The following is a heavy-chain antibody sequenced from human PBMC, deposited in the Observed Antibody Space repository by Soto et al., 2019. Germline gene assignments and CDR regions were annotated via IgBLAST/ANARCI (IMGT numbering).Heavy chain of an antibody. V-gene: IGHV4-59*01. CDR1: GGSISSYY. CDR2: IYYSRST. CDR3: ATRPPGATWYGVFDY. D-gene: IGHD6-13*01. J-gene: IGHJ4*02. Sequence: SETLSLTCTVSGGSISSYYWSWIRQPPGKGLEWIGYIYYSRSTNYNPSLKSRVTISVDTSKNQFSLKLSSVTAADTAVYYCATRPPGATWYGVFDYWSQGTLVTVSS.